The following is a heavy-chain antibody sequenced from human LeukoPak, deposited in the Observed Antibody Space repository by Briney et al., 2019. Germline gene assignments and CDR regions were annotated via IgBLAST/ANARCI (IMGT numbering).Heavy chain of an antibody. Sequence: PGRSLRLSCAASGFTFSSYGMHWVRRAPGKGLEWVAVISYDGSNKYYADSVKGRFTISRDNSKNTLYLQMNSLRAEDTAVYYCAKDRRVDTAMVDYWGQGTLVTVSS. V-gene: IGHV3-30*18. D-gene: IGHD5-18*01. CDR3: AKDRRVDTAMVDY. J-gene: IGHJ4*02. CDR1: GFTFSSYG. CDR2: ISYDGSNK.